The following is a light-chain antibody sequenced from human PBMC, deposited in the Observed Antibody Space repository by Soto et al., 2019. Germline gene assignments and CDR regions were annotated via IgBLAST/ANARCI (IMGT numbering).Light chain of an antibody. CDR2: GAS. J-gene: IGKJ2*04. CDR3: QQYGDWPWS. Sequence: TPWRETPSLTPVEXASLSCXANQNVNSNYLAWYQQKPGHAPRLLIYGASSRATGIPDRFSGSGSGTAFTLTISRLEAEDFGMYYCQQYGDWPWSFGQGTQLEIK. CDR1: QNVNSNY. V-gene: IGKV3-20*01.